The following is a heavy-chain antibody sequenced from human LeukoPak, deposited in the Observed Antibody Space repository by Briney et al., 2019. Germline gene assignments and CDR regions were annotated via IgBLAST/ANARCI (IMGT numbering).Heavy chain of an antibody. J-gene: IGHJ4*02. V-gene: IGHV1-3*01. Sequence: ASVKVSCKASGYTFTRYAMHWVRQAPGQRLEWMGWINVSNGNTKDSQKFQGRVTITRDTSASTVYMELSNLRSEDTAVYYCARIYSSGWGNFDYWGQGTLVTVSS. D-gene: IGHD6-19*01. CDR3: ARIYSSGWGNFDY. CDR1: GYTFTRYA. CDR2: INVSNGNT.